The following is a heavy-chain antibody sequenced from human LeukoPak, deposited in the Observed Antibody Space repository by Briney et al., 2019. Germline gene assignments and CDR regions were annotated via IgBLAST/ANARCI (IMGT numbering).Heavy chain of an antibody. CDR1: GYTFTGYY. CDR2: INPNSGGT. J-gene: IGHJ6*03. V-gene: IGHV1-2*02. CDR3: ARDLGPLLEWLLYRPSVGYYNYMDV. Sequence: ASVQVSCKASGYTFTGYYMHWVRQAPGQGLEWMGWINPNSGGTNYAQKFQGRVTMTRDTSISTAYMELSRLRSDDTAVSYCARDLGPLLEWLLYRPSVGYYNYMDVWGKGTTVTVSS. D-gene: IGHD3-3*01.